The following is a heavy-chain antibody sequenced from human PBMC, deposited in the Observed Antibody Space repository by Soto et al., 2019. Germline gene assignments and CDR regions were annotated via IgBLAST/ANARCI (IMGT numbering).Heavy chain of an antibody. V-gene: IGHV3-23*01. D-gene: IGHD1-7*01. CDR1: GFAFSSYA. J-gene: IGHJ6*02. Sequence: GGSLRLSCAASGFAFSSYAMSWVRQAPGKGLEWVSAISGSGGSTYYADSVKGRFTISRDNSKNTLYLQMNSLRAEDTAVYYCAKITGTTLGAYYYGMDVWGLGPTVTVSS. CDR2: ISGSGGST. CDR3: AKITGTTLGAYYYGMDV.